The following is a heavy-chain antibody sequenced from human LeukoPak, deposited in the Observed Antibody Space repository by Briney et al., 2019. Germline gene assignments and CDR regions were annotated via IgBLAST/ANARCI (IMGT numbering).Heavy chain of an antibody. V-gene: IGHV3-30*04. J-gene: IGHJ5*02. D-gene: IGHD2-21*02. CDR2: ISYDGSNK. CDR1: GFTFSSYA. CDR3: ARLPLVTAAA. Sequence: GSLRLSCAASGFTFSSYAMHWVRQAPGKGLEWVAVISYDGSNKYYADSVKGRFTISRDNSKNTLYLQMNSLRAEDTAVYYCARLPLVTAAAWGQGTLVTVSS.